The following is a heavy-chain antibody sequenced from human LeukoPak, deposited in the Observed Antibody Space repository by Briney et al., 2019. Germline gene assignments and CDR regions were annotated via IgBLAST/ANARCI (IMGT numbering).Heavy chain of an antibody. J-gene: IGHJ3*02. D-gene: IGHD6-13*01. V-gene: IGHV4-59*12. CDR1: GGSISSYY. CDR2: IYYSGST. Sequence: PSETLSLTCTVSGGSISSYYWSWIRQPPGKGLEWIGYIYYSGSTNYNPSLKSRVTMSVDTSKNQFSLKLSSVTAADTAVYYCAREKIAAAGTGAFDIWGQGTMVTVSS. CDR3: AREKIAAAGTGAFDI.